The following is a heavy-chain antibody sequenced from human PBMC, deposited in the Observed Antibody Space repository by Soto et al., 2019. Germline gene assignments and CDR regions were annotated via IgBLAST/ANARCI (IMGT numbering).Heavy chain of an antibody. D-gene: IGHD3-9*01. Sequence: TLSLTCTVSGGSISSGGYYWSWIRQHPGKGLEWIGYIYYSGSTYYNPSLKSRVTISVDTSKNQFSLKLSSVTAADTAVYYCARDRLDYDILTGYMDVWGKGTKVTVSS. V-gene: IGHV4-31*03. CDR1: GGSISSGGYY. CDR2: IYYSGST. J-gene: IGHJ6*03. CDR3: ARDRLDYDILTGYMDV.